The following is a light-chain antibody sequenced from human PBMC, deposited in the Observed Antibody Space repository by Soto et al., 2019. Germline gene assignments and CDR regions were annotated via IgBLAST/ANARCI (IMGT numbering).Light chain of an antibody. Sequence: EIVLTQSPGTLSLSPGERATLSCRASQSVSINDLAWYQQKPGQAPRLLIYGASIRATGIPDRFSGSGSGTDFTLTINRLEPEDFAVYYCQQYGRSSWTFGQGTKVEVQ. CDR2: GAS. CDR1: QSVSIND. J-gene: IGKJ1*01. CDR3: QQYGRSSWT. V-gene: IGKV3-20*01.